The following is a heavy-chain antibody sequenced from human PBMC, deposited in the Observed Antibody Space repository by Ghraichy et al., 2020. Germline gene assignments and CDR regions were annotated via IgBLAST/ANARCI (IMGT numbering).Heavy chain of an antibody. D-gene: IGHD4-17*01. Sequence: GESLNISCAASGFTFGRYWMHWVRQAPGKGLIWVSRIKSDGRSVSYADSVKGRFTISRDNAKSTLYLQMDSLRVEDTAIYFCVRDGDHYDFDNWGQGTLVTVSS. CDR3: VRDGDHYDFDN. CDR2: IKSDGRSV. J-gene: IGHJ4*02. CDR1: GFTFGRYW. V-gene: IGHV3-74*01.